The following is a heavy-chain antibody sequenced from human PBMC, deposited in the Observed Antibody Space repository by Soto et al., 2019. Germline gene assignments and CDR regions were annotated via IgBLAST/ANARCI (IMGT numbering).Heavy chain of an antibody. V-gene: IGHV4-59*01. Sequence: QVQLQESGPGLVKPSETLSLTCVVSGDSIIRSFWGWIRQPPGRGLGWIAYISDSGITLSHPSLKSRLSMSVDTSKNEFSLTLTAMTAADTAIYDCAGGAGGFSGPDTFDFWGQGTLVTVSS. J-gene: IGHJ3*01. CDR3: AGGAGGFSGPDTFDF. D-gene: IGHD3-10*01. CDR1: GDSIIRSF. CDR2: ISDSGIT.